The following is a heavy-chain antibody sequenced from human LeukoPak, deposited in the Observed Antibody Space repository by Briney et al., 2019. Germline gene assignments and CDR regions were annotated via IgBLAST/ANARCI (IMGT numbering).Heavy chain of an antibody. CDR2: IYSGGAT. CDR1: GFNVSSNY. D-gene: IGHD1-26*01. Sequence: PGGSLRLSCAASGFNVSSNYMSWARQAPGKGLEWISIIYSGGATYYADSVKGRFTISRHNSKNTLYLQMNSLRAEDTAVYYCAIGDITGDYFDHWGQGTLVTVSS. V-gene: IGHV3-53*04. J-gene: IGHJ4*02. CDR3: AIGDITGDYFDH.